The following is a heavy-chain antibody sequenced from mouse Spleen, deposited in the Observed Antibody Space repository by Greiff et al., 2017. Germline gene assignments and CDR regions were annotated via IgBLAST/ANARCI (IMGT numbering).Heavy chain of an antibody. CDR3: ARQRQLGLHAMDY. V-gene: IGHV1-59*01. CDR2: IDPSDSYT. CDR1: GYTFTSYW. J-gene: IGHJ4*01. Sequence: QVQLQQPGAELVRPGTSVKLSCKASGYTFTSYWMHWVKQRPGQGLEWIGVIDPSDSYTNYNQKFKGKATLTVDTSSSTAYMQLSSLTSEDSAVYYCARQRQLGLHAMDYWGQGTSVTVSS. D-gene: IGHD3-2*01.